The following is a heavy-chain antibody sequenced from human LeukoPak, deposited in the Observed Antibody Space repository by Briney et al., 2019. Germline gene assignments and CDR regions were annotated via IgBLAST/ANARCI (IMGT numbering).Heavy chain of an antibody. Sequence: GGSLRLSCASSVFTFGNYWMSWVRQAPGKGLEWVSTIGGSGDKTFYADSVKGRFTISRDNSKNMVHLQMNSLTGEDTALYYCVRRGDASSGWGDHDFWGQGALVTVSS. D-gene: IGHD6-19*01. V-gene: IGHV3-23*01. CDR1: VFTFGNYW. CDR2: IGGSGDKT. J-gene: IGHJ4*02. CDR3: VRRGDASSGWGDHDF.